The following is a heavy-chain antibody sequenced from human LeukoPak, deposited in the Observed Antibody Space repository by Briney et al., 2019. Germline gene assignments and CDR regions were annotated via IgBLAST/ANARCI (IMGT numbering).Heavy chain of an antibody. CDR3: NALGMAGTDVFDI. J-gene: IGHJ3*02. CDR2: IRSIAKNYAT. D-gene: IGHD6-19*01. V-gene: IGHV3-73*01. CDR1: GFTFSGSA. Sequence: GGSLRLSCAASGFTFSGSAMDWVRQASGKGLEWVGRIRSIAKNYATTYAAAVKGRFTISRDDSNNKAFLQMNSLKSDDTAVYYCNALGMAGTDVFDIWGQGTMVTVSS.